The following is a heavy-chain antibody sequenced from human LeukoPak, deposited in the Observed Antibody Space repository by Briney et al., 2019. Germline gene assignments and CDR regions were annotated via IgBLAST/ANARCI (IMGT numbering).Heavy chain of an antibody. CDR2: ISGSGGRT. CDR1: GFTFSSYA. CDR3: AKDTPDDIAVAAPYFDY. Sequence: PGGSLRLSCAASGFTFSSYAMSWVRHAPGKGLEWVSAISGSGGRTYYADSVKGRFTISRDNSKNTLYLQLNSLRAEDTAVYYCAKDTPDDIAVAAPYFDYWGQGTLVTVSS. V-gene: IGHV3-23*01. J-gene: IGHJ4*02. D-gene: IGHD6-19*01.